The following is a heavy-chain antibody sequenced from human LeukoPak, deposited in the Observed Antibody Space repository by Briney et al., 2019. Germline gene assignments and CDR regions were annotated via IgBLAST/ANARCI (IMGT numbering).Heavy chain of an antibody. J-gene: IGHJ3*02. V-gene: IGHV3-64*01. CDR3: ARENRGPLRGAFDI. CDR2: ISSNGGRT. CDR1: GFTFSSYA. Sequence: GGSLRLSCAASGFTFSSYAMHWVRQAPGKGLEYVSAISSNGGRTYYANSVKGRFTISRDNSKNTLYPQMGSLRAEDMAVYYCARENRGPLRGAFDIWGQGTMVTVSS. D-gene: IGHD1-14*01.